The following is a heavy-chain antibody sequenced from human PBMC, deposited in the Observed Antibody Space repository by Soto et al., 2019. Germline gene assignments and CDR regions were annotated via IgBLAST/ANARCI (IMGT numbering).Heavy chain of an antibody. Sequence: PARSLRLSCAASGFTFSSDGMSWLRQARGKGGEWVAVIWYDGSDNYHADYVTGRFTISRENSTNKLYLQMNSLRADDTAVYYCAKPRGGQPGPFENWGKGTLVPV. J-gene: IGHJ4*02. V-gene: IGHV3-33*06. CDR2: IWYDGSDN. CDR1: GFTFSSDG. D-gene: IGHD3-16*01. CDR3: AKPRGGQPGPFEN.